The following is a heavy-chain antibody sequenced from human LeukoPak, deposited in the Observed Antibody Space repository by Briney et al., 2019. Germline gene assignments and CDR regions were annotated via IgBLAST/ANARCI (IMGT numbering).Heavy chain of an antibody. V-gene: IGHV3-30*02. CDR2: IRYDGSNK. J-gene: IGHJ4*02. CDR1: GFTFSSYG. D-gene: IGHD2-2*01. Sequence: GGSLRLSCAASGFTFSSYGMHWVRQAPGKGLEWVAFIRYDGSNKYYADSVKGRFTISRDNSKSTLYLQMNSLRAEDTAVYYCAKDQDIVVVPAAPKSGYFDYWGQGTLVTVSP. CDR3: AKDQDIVVVPAAPKSGYFDY.